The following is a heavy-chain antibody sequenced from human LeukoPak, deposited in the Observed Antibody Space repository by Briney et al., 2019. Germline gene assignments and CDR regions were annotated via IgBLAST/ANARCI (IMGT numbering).Heavy chain of an antibody. CDR2: ISSSSSYI. D-gene: IGHD3-10*01. CDR1: GFTFSIYG. V-gene: IGHV3-21*01. CDR3: ARGLMVRGVIINPFDY. J-gene: IGHJ4*02. Sequence: PGRSLRLSCAASGFTFSIYGMHWVRQAPGKGLEWVSSISSSSSYIYYADSVKGRFTISRDNAKNSLYLQMNSLRAEDTAVYYCARGLMVRGVIINPFDYWGQGTLVTVSS.